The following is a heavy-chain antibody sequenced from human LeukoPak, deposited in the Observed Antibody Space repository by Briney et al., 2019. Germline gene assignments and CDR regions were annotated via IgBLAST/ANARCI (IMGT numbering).Heavy chain of an antibody. CDR2: IYTSRST. CDR3: ARDDCSSTSCYRLPYYYYYMDV. Sequence: SETLSLTCTVSGGSISSYYWSWIRQPAGKGLEWIGRIYTSRSTNYNPSLKSRVTMSVDTSKNQFSLKLSSVTAADTAVYYCARDDCSSTSCYRLPYYYYYMDVWGKGTTVTVSS. V-gene: IGHV4-4*07. J-gene: IGHJ6*03. CDR1: GGSISSYY. D-gene: IGHD2-2*01.